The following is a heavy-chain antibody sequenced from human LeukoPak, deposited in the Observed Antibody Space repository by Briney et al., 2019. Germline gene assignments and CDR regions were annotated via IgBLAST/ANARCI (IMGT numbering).Heavy chain of an antibody. CDR1: GFTFMTSS. CDR3: AKDQGYSGRSDAFDI. V-gene: IGHV3-21*04. D-gene: IGHD1-26*01. Sequence: GGSLRLSCAASGFTFMTSSMNWVRQAPGKGLEWVSSISTRSSYIYYADSVKGRFTISRDNARNSLYLQMNSLRVEDTAVYYCAKDQGYSGRSDAFDIWGQGTMVTVSS. J-gene: IGHJ3*02. CDR2: ISTRSSYI.